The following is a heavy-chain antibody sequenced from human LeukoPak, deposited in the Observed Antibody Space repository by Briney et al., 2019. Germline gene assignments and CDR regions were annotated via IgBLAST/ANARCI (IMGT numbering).Heavy chain of an antibody. CDR3: AKRPYSSSWYLDY. Sequence: GGSLTLSCAASGFTYSSYGMHWVRQAPGKGLEWVAVISYGGSNKYYADSVKGRFTISRDKSKNSLYLQMNSLRAEDTAVYYCAKRPYSSSWYLDYWGQGTLVTVSA. D-gene: IGHD6-13*01. CDR2: ISYGGSNK. CDR1: GFTYSSYG. V-gene: IGHV3-30*18. J-gene: IGHJ4*02.